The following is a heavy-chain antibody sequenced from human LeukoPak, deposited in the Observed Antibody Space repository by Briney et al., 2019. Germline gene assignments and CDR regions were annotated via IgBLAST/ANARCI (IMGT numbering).Heavy chain of an antibody. Sequence: PSETLSLTCTVSGGSISSSSYYWGWIRQPPGKGLEWIGSIYYSGSTYYNPSLKSRVTISVDTSKNQFSLKLSSVTAADTAVYYCARGPHREWSYMYNWFDPWGQGTLVTVSS. J-gene: IGHJ5*02. CDR1: GGSISSSSYY. V-gene: IGHV4-39*07. D-gene: IGHD1-26*01. CDR2: IYYSGST. CDR3: ARGPHREWSYMYNWFDP.